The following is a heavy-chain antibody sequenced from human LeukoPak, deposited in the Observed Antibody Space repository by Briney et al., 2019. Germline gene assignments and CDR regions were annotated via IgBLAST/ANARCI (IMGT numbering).Heavy chain of an antibody. J-gene: IGHJ4*02. Sequence: GGSLRLSCAASGFTFSSYGMHWVRQAPGKGLEWVAVISYDGSNKYYADSVKGRFTISRDNSKNTLYLQMNSLRAEDTAVYYCAKGHSSGWYYFDYWGQGTLVTVSS. CDR2: ISYDGSNK. CDR3: AKGHSSGWYYFDY. D-gene: IGHD6-19*01. V-gene: IGHV3-30*18. CDR1: GFTFSSYG.